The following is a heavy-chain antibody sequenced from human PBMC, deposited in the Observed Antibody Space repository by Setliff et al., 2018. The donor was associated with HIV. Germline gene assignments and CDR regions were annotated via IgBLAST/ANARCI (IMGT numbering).Heavy chain of an antibody. CDR1: GGSISSGTYY. Sequence: PSETLSLTCTVSGGSISSGTYYWSWIRQHPGKGLEWIGYIYYSGSTYYNPSLKSRVTISVDTSKNQFSLKLSSVTAADTAVYYCAREGITMVRVVEVAFDIWGQGTMVTVSS. CDR3: AREGITMVRVVEVAFDI. J-gene: IGHJ3*02. V-gene: IGHV4-31*03. CDR2: IYYSGST. D-gene: IGHD3-10*01.